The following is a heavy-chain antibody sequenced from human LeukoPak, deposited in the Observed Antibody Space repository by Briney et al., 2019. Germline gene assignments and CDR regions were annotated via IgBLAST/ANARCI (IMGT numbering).Heavy chain of an antibody. Sequence: SETLSLTCTVSGGPIDSGGDSWSWIRQPPGKGLEWIGHIYHSGSPYYSPSLRSRVTMSLDRSKNQFSLKLTSVTAADTAVYYCAREVDYFDSSGYYHYYFDSWGQGTLVTVSS. CDR3: AREVDYFDSSGYYHYYFDS. D-gene: IGHD3-22*01. J-gene: IGHJ4*02. CDR1: GGPIDSGGDS. CDR2: IYHSGSP. V-gene: IGHV4-30-2*01.